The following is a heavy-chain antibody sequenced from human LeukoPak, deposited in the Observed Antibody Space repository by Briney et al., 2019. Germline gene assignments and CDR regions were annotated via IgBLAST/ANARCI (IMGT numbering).Heavy chain of an antibody. CDR1: GYSISSGYY. D-gene: IGHD3-10*01. V-gene: IGHV4-38-2*02. CDR3: AKSNGYGLVDI. J-gene: IGHJ3*02. Sequence: SETLSLTCTVSGYSISSGYYWGWIRQPPGKGLEWIGSIHHSGSTNYNPSLTSRVTISLDTSRNQFSLKLNSVTAADTAVYYCAKSNGYGLVDIWGQGTMVTVSS. CDR2: IHHSGST.